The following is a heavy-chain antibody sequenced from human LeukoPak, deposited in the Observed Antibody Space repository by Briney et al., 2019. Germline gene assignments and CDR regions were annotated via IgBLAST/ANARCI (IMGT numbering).Heavy chain of an antibody. Sequence: PGGSLRLSCAASGFTFSSYWMHWVRQAPGKGLVWVSRINSDGSSTSYADSVKGRFTISRDNAKNTLYLQMNSLRAEDTAVYYCARGYSSSTPGNYYYMDVWGKGTTVTVSS. CDR3: ARGYSSSTPGNYYYMDV. D-gene: IGHD6-6*01. CDR1: GFTFSSYW. CDR2: INSDGSST. V-gene: IGHV3-74*01. J-gene: IGHJ6*03.